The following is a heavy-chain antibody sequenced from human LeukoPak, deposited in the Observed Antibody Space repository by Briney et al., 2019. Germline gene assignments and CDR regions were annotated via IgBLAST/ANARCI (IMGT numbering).Heavy chain of an antibody. V-gene: IGHV4-39*07. Sequence: NPSETLSLTCTVSGGSISTSGYYWGWIRQPPGKGLEWIGNTYYSGTTYYSPSLKGRDIISLDTSKKQFSLKLSSVTAADTAVYYCARDGYNPIDNWGQGTLVTVSS. D-gene: IGHD5-24*01. CDR1: GGSISTSGYY. CDR3: ARDGYNPIDN. CDR2: TYYSGTT. J-gene: IGHJ4*02.